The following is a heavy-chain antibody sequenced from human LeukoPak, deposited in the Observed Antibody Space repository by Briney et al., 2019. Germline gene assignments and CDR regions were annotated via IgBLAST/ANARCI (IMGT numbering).Heavy chain of an antibody. CDR3: AKDRKNYFYYMDV. CDR2: ISHDGSNE. Sequence: GGSLRLSCAASGFTFSSSVMHWVRQAPGRGLEWVAVISHDGSNEYYADSVKGRFTISRDNSKNTLYLQMNSLRAADTAVYYCAKDRKNYFYYMDVWGKGTTVAISS. J-gene: IGHJ6*03. CDR1: GFTFSSSV. V-gene: IGHV3-30*04.